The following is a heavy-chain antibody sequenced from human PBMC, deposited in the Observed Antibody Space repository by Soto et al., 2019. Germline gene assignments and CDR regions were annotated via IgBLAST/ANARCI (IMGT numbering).Heavy chain of an antibody. Sequence: SDTLSLTFTVSGGSISSYYWSWIRQPPGKGLEWTGYIYYSGSTNYNPSLKSRVTISVDTSKNQFSLKLSSVTAADTAVYYCARGYVSTSCYLGETPCTLNWFDPWGQGTLVTVS. D-gene: IGHD2-2*01. J-gene: IGHJ5*02. CDR2: IYYSGST. CDR3: ARGYVSTSCYLGETPCTLNWFDP. V-gene: IGHV4-59*01. CDR1: GGSISSYY.